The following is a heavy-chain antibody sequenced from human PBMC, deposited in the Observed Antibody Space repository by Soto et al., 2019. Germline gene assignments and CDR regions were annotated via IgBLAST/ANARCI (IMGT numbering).Heavy chain of an antibody. D-gene: IGHD3-22*01. V-gene: IGHV3-23*01. CDR3: VTDDGGYPSTAPH. CDR2: ISGSGDRT. J-gene: IGHJ4*02. CDR1: GITISNYP. Sequence: EVQLLESGGGLVQPGGSLRLSCAASGITISNYPMSWVRQAPGKGLDWVSGISGSGDRTYYADSAKGRFTISKDMSRNSRALQLDSLGVEDTAVYFCVTDDGGYPSTAPHWGQGTLVTVSS.